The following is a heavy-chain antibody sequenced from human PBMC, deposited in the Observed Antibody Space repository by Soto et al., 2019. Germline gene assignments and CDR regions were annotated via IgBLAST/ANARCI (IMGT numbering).Heavy chain of an antibody. CDR2: IGTSSIYI. V-gene: IGHV3-21*01. CDR1: GFTFSSYT. D-gene: IGHD4-17*01. J-gene: IGHJ6*02. CDR3: ARDSVRDYLYYYYGMDV. Sequence: PGGSLRLSCAASGFTFSSYTMNWVRQAPGRGLEWVSSIGTSSIYIYYADSVKGRFTISRDNAKNSLFLQMNSLRADDTAVYYCARDSVRDYLYYYYGMDVWGQGTTVTVS.